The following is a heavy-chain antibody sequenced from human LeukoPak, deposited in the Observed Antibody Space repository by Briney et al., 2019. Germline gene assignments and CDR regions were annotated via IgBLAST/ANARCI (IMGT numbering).Heavy chain of an antibody. D-gene: IGHD1-26*01. V-gene: IGHV4-59*08. Sequence: SETLSLTCTVSGGSISSYYWSWIRQPPAKGLEWIGYIHYSGSTYYNASLQSRVIISVDTSKNQFSPKLNSVTAADTAVYYCARHFRSGTGGLDYWGQGTLVTVSS. CDR1: GGSISSYY. CDR2: IHYSGST. J-gene: IGHJ4*02. CDR3: ARHFRSGTGGLDY.